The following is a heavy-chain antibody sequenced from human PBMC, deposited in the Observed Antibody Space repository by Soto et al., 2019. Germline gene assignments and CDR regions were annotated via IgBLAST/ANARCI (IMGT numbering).Heavy chain of an antibody. CDR2: ISSSTSHT. V-gene: IGHV3-11*05. CDR3: ARDLNYCSSTSCRYNWFDP. Sequence: GGSLSLSCAVSGFTFSDCYMTWIRQAPGKGLEWVSYISSSTSHTNYADSVKGRFTISRDNAKNSLFLQMNSLRAEDTAVYYCARDLNYCSSTSCRYNWFDPWGQGTLVTVSS. J-gene: IGHJ5*02. CDR1: GFTFSDCY. D-gene: IGHD2-2*01.